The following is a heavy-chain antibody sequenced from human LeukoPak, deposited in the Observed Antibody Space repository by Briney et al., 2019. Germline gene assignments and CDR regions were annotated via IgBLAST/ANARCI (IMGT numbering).Heavy chain of an antibody. J-gene: IGHJ3*02. CDR3: ARWCSGGSCYSGAFDI. Sequence: SSETLSLTCAVYGGSFSDYYWTWLRQTPGKGLEWMGEINHSGNTNYNPSLKSRVTISQDTSKNQFSLNLTSVTAADTAVYYCARWCSGGSCYSGAFDIWGQGTMVTVSS. CDR2: INHSGNT. D-gene: IGHD2-15*01. V-gene: IGHV4-34*01. CDR1: GGSFSDYY.